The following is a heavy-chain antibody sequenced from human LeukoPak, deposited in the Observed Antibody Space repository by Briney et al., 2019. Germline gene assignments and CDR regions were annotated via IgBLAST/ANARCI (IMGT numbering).Heavy chain of an antibody. J-gene: IGHJ5*02. Sequence: PGGSLRLSCAASGFTFSSYAMSWVRQAPGKGLEGVSAISSTGGNTYYADSVKGRFTISRDNSKNTLYLQMNSLRADDTAVYYCAKDFSLGSHNWFDPWGQGTLVTVSS. CDR1: GFTFSSYA. CDR3: AKDFSLGSHNWFDP. V-gene: IGHV3-23*01. D-gene: IGHD3-10*01. CDR2: ISSTGGNT.